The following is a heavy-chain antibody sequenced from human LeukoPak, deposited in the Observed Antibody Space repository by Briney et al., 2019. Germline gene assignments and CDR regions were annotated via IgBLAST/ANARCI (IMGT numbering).Heavy chain of an antibody. D-gene: IGHD3/OR15-3a*01. J-gene: IGHJ4*02. V-gene: IGHV4-31*03. CDR3: ARSFRDWLLLDY. Sequence: PSETLSLTCTVSGGSISSGGYYWSWIRQHPGKGLEWIGYIYYSGSTYYNPSLKSRVTISVDTSKNQFSLKLSSVTAADTAVYYCARSFRDWLLLDYWGQGTLVTVSS. CDR2: IYYSGST. CDR1: GGSISSGGYY.